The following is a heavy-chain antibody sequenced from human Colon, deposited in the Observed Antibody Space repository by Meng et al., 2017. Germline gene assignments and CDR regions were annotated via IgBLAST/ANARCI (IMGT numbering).Heavy chain of an antibody. CDR1: GGSIRNDQW. D-gene: IGHD1-26*01. J-gene: IGHJ4*02. CDR3: ARSPYSGSALPFFDY. V-gene: IGHV4-4*02. CDR2: IYHSGRT. Sequence: GQLQGPGPGLWKPSGTLSPTGDVSGGSIRNDQWWSWVRQASGKGLEWIGEIYHSGRTNYNPSVKSRVSMSVDKSQNHFSLRLSSVTAADTAVYYCARSPYSGSALPFFDYWGQGSLVSVSS.